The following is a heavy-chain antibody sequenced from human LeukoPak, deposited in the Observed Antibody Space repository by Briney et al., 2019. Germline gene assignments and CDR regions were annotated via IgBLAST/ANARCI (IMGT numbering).Heavy chain of an antibody. CDR1: GNSINSGYY. V-gene: IGHV4-38-2*01. Sequence: PSETLSLTCAVPGNSINSGYYWVWIRPPPGKGLEWIGSVYHSGSIYYNPSLKSRVTISVDTSKNRFSLKMSSVTAADTAVYYCAGQHEAFGYYFYWGQGTRVTVSS. CDR2: VYHSGSI. J-gene: IGHJ4*02. D-gene: IGHD2-15*01. CDR3: AGQHEAFGYYFY.